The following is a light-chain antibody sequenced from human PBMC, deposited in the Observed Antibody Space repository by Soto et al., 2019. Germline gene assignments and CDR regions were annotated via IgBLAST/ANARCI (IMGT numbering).Light chain of an antibody. J-gene: IGKJ1*01. Sequence: DVIMTQSPLSLPVTLGQPASISCRSSQSLVSSDGNTFLSWFQQRPGQSPRRLIYKVSNRDSGVPDRFSGRGSGTDFTLKISRVEAEDVGVYYCMQGTHWPWTFGQGTKVEIK. CDR3: MQGTHWPWT. CDR1: QSLVSSDGNTF. V-gene: IGKV2-30*01. CDR2: KVS.